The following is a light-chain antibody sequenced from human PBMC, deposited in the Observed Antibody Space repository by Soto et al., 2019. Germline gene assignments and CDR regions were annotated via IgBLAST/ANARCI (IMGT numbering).Light chain of an antibody. J-gene: IGKJ4*01. CDR1: QSISTF. CDR3: QQTHSSPLT. V-gene: IGKV1-39*01. CDR2: SSS. Sequence: DIHMTQSPSSLSASVGDSVTITCRASQSISTFLNWYQQKPGEVPKLLIFSSSTLQSGVPSRFSGSGSGSDFTLTISTLQPEDFATCYCQQTHSSPLTFGGGTKVEI.